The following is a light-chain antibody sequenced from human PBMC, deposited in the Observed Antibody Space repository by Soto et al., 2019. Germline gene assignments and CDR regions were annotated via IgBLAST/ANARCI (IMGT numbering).Light chain of an antibody. CDR3: QHYNSYSEA. CDR2: TAS. Sequence: IHMPQSXSTLSGSQLDXXXXXSXASPNISSWVACEQQEXGKARKRLIYTASXLQTGVPSRFRGSGSGTEFTLTISSLQTDDFATYYCQHYNSYSEAFGQGTKVDI. J-gene: IGKJ1*01. V-gene: IGKV1-5*03. CDR1: PNISSW.